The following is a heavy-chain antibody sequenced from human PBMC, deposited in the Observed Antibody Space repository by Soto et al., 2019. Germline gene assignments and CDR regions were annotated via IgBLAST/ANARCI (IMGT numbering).Heavy chain of an antibody. CDR2: IIPIFGTA. CDR3: AREYRTQQLVLPWFDP. J-gene: IGHJ5*02. Sequence: QVQLVQSGAEVKKPGSSVKVSCKASGATFSSYAISWVRQAPGQGLEWMGGIIPIFGTANYAQKFQGRVTITADESTSTAYMELSSLRSEDTAVYYCAREYRTQQLVLPWFDPWGQGTLVTVSS. V-gene: IGHV1-69*01. D-gene: IGHD6-13*01. CDR1: GATFSSYA.